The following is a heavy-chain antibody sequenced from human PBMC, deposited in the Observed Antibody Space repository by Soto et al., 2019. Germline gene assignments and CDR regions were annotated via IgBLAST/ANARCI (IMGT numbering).Heavy chain of an antibody. CDR2: IECEADGATA. D-gene: IGHD1-26*01. Sequence: EVHLVQSGGGLVKPGGSLRLSCAASGLSLSAAWTNWVRQVPGKGLEWVGHIECEADGATADFAAPVKGRFSISRHDSENTVFLQMNGLQADDSAIYYCATAQFGAELWLDPWGQGTLVTVS. V-gene: IGHV3-15*07. CDR3: ATAQFGAELWLDP. CDR1: GLSLSAAW. J-gene: IGHJ5*02.